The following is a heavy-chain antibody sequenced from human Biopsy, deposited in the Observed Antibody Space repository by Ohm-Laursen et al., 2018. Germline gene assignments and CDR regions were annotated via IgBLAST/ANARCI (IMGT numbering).Heavy chain of an antibody. CDR3: ARLNSGTYDASDL. V-gene: IGHV3-48*03. D-gene: IGHD1-26*01. Sequence: LSLTCAASGFAFNLYEMNWARQAPGKGMEWISYIYGGGSPVSYADSVKGRFTISRDNAQNSLYLHMNSLRAEDTAVYYCARLNSGTYDASDLWGQGTMVIVSS. J-gene: IGHJ3*01. CDR2: IYGGGSPV. CDR1: GFAFNLYE.